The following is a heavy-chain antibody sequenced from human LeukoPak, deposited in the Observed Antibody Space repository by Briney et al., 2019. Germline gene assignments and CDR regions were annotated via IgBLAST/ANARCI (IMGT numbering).Heavy chain of an antibody. CDR1: GGSISSGSYY. CDR3: AREGGAHALDI. D-gene: IGHD2-15*01. CDR2: IYTSGST. V-gene: IGHV4-61*02. J-gene: IGHJ3*02. Sequence: SETLSLTCTVSGGSISSGSYYWSWIRQPAGKGLEWIGRIYTSGSTNYNPSLKSRVTISVDTSKNQFSLKLSSVTAADTAVYYCAREGGAHALDIWGQGTMVTVSS.